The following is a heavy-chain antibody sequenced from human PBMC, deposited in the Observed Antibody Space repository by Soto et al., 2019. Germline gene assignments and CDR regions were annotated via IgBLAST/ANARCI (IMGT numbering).Heavy chain of an antibody. CDR3: ARIIYDFWSGYNYYGMDV. D-gene: IGHD3-3*01. CDR1: GFSLSTSGMC. V-gene: IGHV2-70*01. J-gene: IGHJ6*02. Sequence: SGPALVNPXQTLTLTCTFSGFSLSTSGMCVSWIRQPPGKALEWLALIDWDDDKYYSTSLKTRLTISKDTSKNQVVLTMTNMDPVDTATYYCARIIYDFWSGYNYYGMDVWGQGTTVTVSS. CDR2: IDWDDDK.